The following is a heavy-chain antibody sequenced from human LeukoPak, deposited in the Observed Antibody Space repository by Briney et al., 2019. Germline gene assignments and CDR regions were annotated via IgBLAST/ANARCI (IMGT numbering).Heavy chain of an antibody. V-gene: IGHV1-69*04. CDR1: GGTFSSYA. Sequence: GASVKVSCKASGGTFSSYAISWVRQAPGQGLEWMGRIIPILGIANYAQKFQGRVTITADKSTSTAYMELSSLRSEDTAVYYCAKDPFQEAASPYYFDYWGQGTLVTVSS. J-gene: IGHJ4*02. CDR2: IIPILGIA. CDR3: AKDPFQEAASPYYFDY. D-gene: IGHD6-13*01.